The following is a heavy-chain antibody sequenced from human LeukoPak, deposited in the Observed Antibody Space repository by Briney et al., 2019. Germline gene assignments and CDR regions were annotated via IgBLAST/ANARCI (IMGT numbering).Heavy chain of an antibody. CDR2: ISYDGSNK. Sequence: GGSLRLSCAASGFTFSSYAMHWVRQAPGKGLEWVAVISYDGSNKYYADSVKGRFTISRDNSKNTLYLQMNSLIAEDTAVYYCARVLVVPAAPDYYYGMDVWGQGTTVTVSS. J-gene: IGHJ6*02. D-gene: IGHD2-2*01. CDR3: ARVLVVPAAPDYYYGMDV. CDR1: GFTFSSYA. V-gene: IGHV3-30-3*01.